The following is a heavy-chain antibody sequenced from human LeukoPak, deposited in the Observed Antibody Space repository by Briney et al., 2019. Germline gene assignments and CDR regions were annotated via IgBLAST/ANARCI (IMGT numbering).Heavy chain of an antibody. CDR2: IYYSGST. CDR3: GRVWDFAFDI. D-gene: IGHD1-26*01. CDR1: GDSISRYY. Sequence: SETLSLTCTVPGDSISRYYWSWIRQPPGKGLEWVGYIYYSGSTNHNPSLKSRVTISVDTSKNQFSLTLSSVTAADTAVYYCGRVWDFAFDIWGRGTMVTVSS. J-gene: IGHJ3*02. V-gene: IGHV4-59*01.